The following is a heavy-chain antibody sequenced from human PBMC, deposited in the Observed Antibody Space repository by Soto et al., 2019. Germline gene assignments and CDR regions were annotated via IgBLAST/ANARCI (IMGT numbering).Heavy chain of an antibody. Sequence: PSETLSITCAVSGYSISSGYYWGWIRQPPGKGLEWIGSIYHSGSTYYNPSLKSRVTISVDTSKNQFSLKLSSVTAADTAVYYCARGARVLRFLEWLSNATYYYYYGMDVWGQGTTVTVSS. CDR2: IYHSGST. J-gene: IGHJ6*02. CDR3: ARGARVLRFLEWLSNATYYYYYGMDV. CDR1: GYSISSGYY. V-gene: IGHV4-38-2*01. D-gene: IGHD3-3*01.